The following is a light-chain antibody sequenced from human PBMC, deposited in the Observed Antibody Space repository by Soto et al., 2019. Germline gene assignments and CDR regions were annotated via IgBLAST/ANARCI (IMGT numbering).Light chain of an antibody. CDR2: GAS. CDR1: QDIRTS. V-gene: IGKV1-33*01. CDR3: QQYDNRPPFT. J-gene: IGKJ3*01. Sequence: DIQMTQSPSSLSASVGARVSITCQASQDIRTSLSWFQQKPGRAPNLLIYGASNLETGVPSRFRGSGSGRDFTFTISSLQPEDIATYYCQQYDNRPPFTFGPGTKVEIK.